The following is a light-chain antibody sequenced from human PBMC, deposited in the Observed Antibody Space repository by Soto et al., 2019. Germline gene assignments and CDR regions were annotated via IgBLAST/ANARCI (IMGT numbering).Light chain of an antibody. V-gene: IGLV1-40*01. CDR3: QSYDSSLSAL. J-gene: IGLJ2*01. CDR2: GNS. CDR1: SSNIGAGYD. Sequence: QAVGTQPPSVSGAPGQRVTISCTGSSSNIGAGYDVHWYQQLPGTAPKLLIYGNSNRPSGVPDRFSGSKSGTSASLAITGLQAEDEADYYCQSYDSSLSALFGGGTKLTVL.